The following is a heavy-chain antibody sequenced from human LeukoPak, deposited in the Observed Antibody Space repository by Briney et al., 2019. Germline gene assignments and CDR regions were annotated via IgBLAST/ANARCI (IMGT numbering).Heavy chain of an antibody. CDR1: GFTFSSYG. CDR2: IRYDGSNK. V-gene: IGHV3-30*02. D-gene: IGHD1-26*01. J-gene: IGHJ6*03. Sequence: GGSLRLSCAASGFTFSSYGMHWVRQAPGKGLEWVAFIRYDGSNKYYADSVKGRFTISRDNSKNTLYLQMNSLRAEDTAVYYCAKEGGPNYYYYMDVWGKGTTVTISS. CDR3: AKEGGPNYYYYMDV.